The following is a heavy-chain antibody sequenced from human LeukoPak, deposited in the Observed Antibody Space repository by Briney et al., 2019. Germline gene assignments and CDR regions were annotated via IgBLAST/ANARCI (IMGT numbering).Heavy chain of an antibody. D-gene: IGHD5-12*01. CDR2: IYSSGGT. CDR1: GDSISSGGYC. CDR3: ASSEAPITPPPYGMGV. Sequence: SQTLSLTCTVSGDSISSGGYCWNWFRQYPGKGLEWIGYIYSSGGTFYNPSLKSRVTISVDTSKNQFSLKLGSVTAADTALYYCASSEAPITPPPYGMGVWGQGTKVTVSS. J-gene: IGHJ6*02. V-gene: IGHV4-31*03.